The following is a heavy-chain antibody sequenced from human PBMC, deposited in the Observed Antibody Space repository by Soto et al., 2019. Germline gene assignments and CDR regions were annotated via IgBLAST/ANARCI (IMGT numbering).Heavy chain of an antibody. D-gene: IGHD1-1*01. V-gene: IGHV4-31*03. CDR3: AREHDQDVDY. CDR1: GGSISSGGYY. J-gene: IGHJ4*02. Sequence: SETLSLTCTVSGGSISSGGYYWSWIRQHPGKGLEWIGYIYYSGSTYYNPSLKSRVTISVDTSKNQFSLKLSSVTAADTAVYYCAREHDQDVDYWGQGTLVTVSS. CDR2: IYYSGST.